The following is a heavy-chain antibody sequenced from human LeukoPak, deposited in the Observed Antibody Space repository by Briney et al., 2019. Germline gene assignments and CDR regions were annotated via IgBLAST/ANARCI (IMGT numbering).Heavy chain of an antibody. CDR1: GGSISSYY. Sequence: SETLSLTCTVSGGSISSYYWSWIRQPAGKGLEWIGRIYTSGSTNYNPSLKSRVTMSVDTSKNQFSLKLSSVTAADTAVYYCARVRNGRVSYYCYYYMDVWGKGTTVTVSS. D-gene: IGHD6-6*01. CDR3: ARVRNGRVSYYCYYYMDV. J-gene: IGHJ6*03. V-gene: IGHV4-4*07. CDR2: IYTSGST.